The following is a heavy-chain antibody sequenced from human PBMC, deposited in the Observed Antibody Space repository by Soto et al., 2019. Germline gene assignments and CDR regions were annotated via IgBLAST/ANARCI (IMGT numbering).Heavy chain of an antibody. CDR3: ARSSGNNYGVGTNYYFDY. D-gene: IGHD1-26*01. Sequence: QVQLVQSGAAVKKPGSSVKVSCKTSGGTFITYSIVWVRQAPGEGLEWMGGIIPIFGTANYAQKFQDRVTITADKSTNTAFMELSSLKSEDTAMYYCARSSGNNYGVGTNYYFDYWGQGTLVTVSS. V-gene: IGHV1-69*06. J-gene: IGHJ4*02. CDR2: IIPIFGTA. CDR1: GGTFITYS.